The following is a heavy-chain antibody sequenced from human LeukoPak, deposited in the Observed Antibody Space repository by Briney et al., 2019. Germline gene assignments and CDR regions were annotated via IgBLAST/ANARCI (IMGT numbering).Heavy chain of an antibody. J-gene: IGHJ4*02. CDR3: ARGPYYYDSSGYRFDY. CDR1: GYTFTSYG. CDR2: ISAYNGNT. V-gene: IGHV1-18*01. Sequence: ASVKVSCKASGYTFTSYGISWVRQAPGQGLEWMGWISAYNGNTNYAQKLQGRVTMTTDTSTSTAYMELRSLRSDDTAVYYCARGPYYYDSSGYRFDYWGQGTLVTVSS. D-gene: IGHD3-22*01.